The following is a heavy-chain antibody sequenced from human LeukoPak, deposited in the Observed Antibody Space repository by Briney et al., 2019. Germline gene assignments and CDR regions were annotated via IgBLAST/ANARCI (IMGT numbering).Heavy chain of an antibody. Sequence: PSETLSLTCSVSGXSIKGGGFFWNWVRQHPGKGLEWIGHIYYSGSTSYNPSVKSRVTISVDTSKNQFSLKLTSVTAADTAMYYCARDHGRSYNYGSDALDIWGQGTLVIVSA. J-gene: IGHJ3*02. CDR3: ARDHGRSYNYGSDALDI. D-gene: IGHD5-18*01. CDR2: IYYSGST. CDR1: GXSIKGGGFF. V-gene: IGHV4-31*03.